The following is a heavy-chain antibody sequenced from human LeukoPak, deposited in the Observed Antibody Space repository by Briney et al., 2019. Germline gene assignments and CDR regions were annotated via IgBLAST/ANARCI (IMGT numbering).Heavy chain of an antibody. CDR3: VRVTHSSYSYGYGHGDY. J-gene: IGHJ4*02. D-gene: IGHD5-18*01. CDR2: IWYDGSNK. CDR1: GFTFSSYG. Sequence: PGRSLRLSCAASGFTFSSYGMHWVRQAPGKGLEGVAVIWYDGSNKYYADSVKGRFTISRDNSKNTLYPQMNSLRAEDTAVYHCVRVTHSSYSYGYGHGDYWGQGTLVTVSS. V-gene: IGHV3-33*01.